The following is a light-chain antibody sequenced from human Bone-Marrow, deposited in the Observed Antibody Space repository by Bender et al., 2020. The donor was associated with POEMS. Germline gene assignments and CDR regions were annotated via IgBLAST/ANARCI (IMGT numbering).Light chain of an antibody. V-gene: IGLV1-44*01. CDR1: SSNIGAHA. CDR2: SSH. Sequence: QSVLTQPPSASGTPGQRVTISCSGGSSNIGAHAVNWYQHLPGTAPKLLIYSSHRRPSEVPDRFSGSRSGTSAPLAISGLQSEDEADYYCAVWDDSINGWVFGGGTKLTVL. CDR3: AVWDDSINGWV. J-gene: IGLJ3*02.